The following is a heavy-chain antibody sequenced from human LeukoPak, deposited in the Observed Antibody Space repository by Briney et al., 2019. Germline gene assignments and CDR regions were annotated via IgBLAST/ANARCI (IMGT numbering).Heavy chain of an antibody. CDR1: GFTFDDYA. D-gene: IGHD2-21*02. V-gene: IGHV3-9*01. CDR2: ISWNRGSI. Sequence: PGGSLRLSCAASGFTFDDYAMQWVRHAQGKGLEWVSGISWNRGSIVYADSVKGRFTIYRDNAKNYVYVQMDSQRAEDTGLDYCAKDLGVVTALRQFDYWGQGTLVTVSS. CDR3: AKDLGVVTALRQFDY. J-gene: IGHJ4*02.